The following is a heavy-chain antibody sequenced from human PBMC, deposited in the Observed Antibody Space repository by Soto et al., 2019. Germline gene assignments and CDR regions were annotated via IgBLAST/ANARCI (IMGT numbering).Heavy chain of an antibody. Sequence: QVQLVQSGAEVKKPGSSVKVSCKASGGTFSSYAISWVRQAPGQGLEWMGGIIPIFGTANYAQKCQGRVTITADESTSTAYMELSSLRSEDTAVYYCASGAAKTGDCSSWPFDYWGQGTLVTASS. CDR2: IIPIFGTA. CDR1: GGTFSSYA. CDR3: ASGAAKTGDCSSWPFDY. J-gene: IGHJ4*02. V-gene: IGHV1-69*01. D-gene: IGHD6-13*01.